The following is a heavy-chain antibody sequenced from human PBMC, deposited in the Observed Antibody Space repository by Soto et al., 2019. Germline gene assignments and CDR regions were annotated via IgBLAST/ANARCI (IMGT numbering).Heavy chain of an antibody. CDR3: ARHLRFLEWLIYSAFDI. V-gene: IGHV4-39*01. CDR1: GGSISSSSYY. Sequence: QLQLQESGPGLVKPSETLSLTCTVSGGSISSSSYYWGWIRQPPGKGLEWIGSIYYSGSTYYNPSLKRRVTRSVDTSKNQFSLKLSSVTAADTAVYYCARHLRFLEWLIYSAFDIWGQGTMVTVSS. D-gene: IGHD3-3*01. J-gene: IGHJ3*02. CDR2: IYYSGST.